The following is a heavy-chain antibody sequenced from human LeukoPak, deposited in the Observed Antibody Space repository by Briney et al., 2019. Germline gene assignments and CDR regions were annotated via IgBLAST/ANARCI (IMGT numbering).Heavy chain of an antibody. Sequence: GRSLRLSCAASGFTFSSYAMHWVRQAPGKGLEWVAVISYDGSNKYYADSVKGRFTISRDNSKNTLYLQMNSLRAEDTAVYYCARDGDCSGGSCYSAQYYYGMDVWGKGTTVTVSS. CDR3: ARDGDCSGGSCYSAQYYYGMDV. CDR1: GFTFSSYA. V-gene: IGHV3-30*04. CDR2: ISYDGSNK. D-gene: IGHD2-15*01. J-gene: IGHJ6*04.